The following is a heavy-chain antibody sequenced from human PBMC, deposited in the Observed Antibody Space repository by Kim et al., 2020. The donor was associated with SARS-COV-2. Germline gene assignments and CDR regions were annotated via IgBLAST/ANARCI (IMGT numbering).Heavy chain of an antibody. Sequence: GGSLRLSCAASGFTFSSYWMSWVRQAPGKGLEWVANIKQDGSEKYYVDSVKGRFTISRDNAKNSLYLQMNSLRAEDTAVYYCARFGVGSRKNDYYYGMDVWGQGTTVTVSS. CDR3: ARFGVGSRKNDYYYGMDV. CDR1: GFTFSSYW. J-gene: IGHJ6*02. D-gene: IGHD2-15*01. CDR2: IKQDGSEK. V-gene: IGHV3-7*03.